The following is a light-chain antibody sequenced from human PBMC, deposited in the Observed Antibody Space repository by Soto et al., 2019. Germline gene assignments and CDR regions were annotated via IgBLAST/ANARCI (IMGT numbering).Light chain of an antibody. CDR3: QQLSRYPLT. CDR1: QSISTY. Sequence: DIQMTQSPSTLSASVGDRVTITCRASQSISTYLAWYQQKPGKAPDLLIYSASTLQSGVPSRFSASGSETEFSPTIRALQPEDFETYFCQQLSRYPLTVAGGTKVDSK. V-gene: IGKV1-9*01. J-gene: IGKJ4*01. CDR2: SAS.